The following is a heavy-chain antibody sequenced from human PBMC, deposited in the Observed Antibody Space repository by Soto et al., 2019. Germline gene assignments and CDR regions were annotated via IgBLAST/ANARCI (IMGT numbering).Heavy chain of an antibody. CDR3: ARDLWGYCGTDCYPLDV. Sequence: PSETLSLTCAVSGGSISGYYWSWIRQPPGKGLEWIGYMYNTGSTVYNPSFKSRVTISVDTSENQFSLKLNSVTAADTAVYYCARDLWGYCGTDCYPLDVWGQGNTVTVSS. D-gene: IGHD2-21*02. CDR2: MYNTGST. J-gene: IGHJ6*02. CDR1: GGSISGYY. V-gene: IGHV4-59*01.